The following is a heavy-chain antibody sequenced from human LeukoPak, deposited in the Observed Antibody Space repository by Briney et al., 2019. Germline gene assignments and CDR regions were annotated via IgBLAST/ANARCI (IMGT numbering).Heavy chain of an antibody. CDR1: GCTFTSYG. V-gene: IGHV1-18*01. D-gene: IGHD3-3*01. Sequence: GASVNVSCKASGCTFTSYGISWVRQAPGQGLEWMGWISAYNGNTNYAQKLQGRVTMTTDTSTSTAYMELRSLRSDDTAVYYCARGYYDFWSGFPNWFDPWGQGTLVTVSS. J-gene: IGHJ5*02. CDR3: ARGYYDFWSGFPNWFDP. CDR2: ISAYNGNT.